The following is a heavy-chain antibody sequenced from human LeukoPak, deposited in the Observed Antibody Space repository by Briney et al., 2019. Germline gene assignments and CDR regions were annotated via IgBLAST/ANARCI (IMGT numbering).Heavy chain of an antibody. CDR1: GGSISNYK. D-gene: IGHD4-17*01. J-gene: IGHJ5*02. Sequence: SETLSLTCTVSGGSISNYKRSWIRQPAGKGLEWIGRIYTSGSTNYNPSPKSRVTMSVDTSKNQFSLNLSSVTAADTAVYYCARHADRAMTTVTTNGFDPWGQGTLVTVSS. CDR2: IYTSGST. CDR3: ARHADRAMTTVTTNGFDP. V-gene: IGHV4-4*07.